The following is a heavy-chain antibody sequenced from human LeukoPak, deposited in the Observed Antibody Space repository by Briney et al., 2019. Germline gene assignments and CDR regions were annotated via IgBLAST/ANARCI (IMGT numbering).Heavy chain of an antibody. J-gene: IGHJ4*02. D-gene: IGHD3-3*02. CDR3: AREWSHFGDY. CDR2: ISPYNGNT. Sequence: ASVKVSCKTSGYTFTNQGIYWVRQAPGQGLEYMGWISPYNGNTNYAQKLQGRVFMTTDTSTNTAYMELRSLRSDDTAVYYCAREWSHFGDYWGQGALVTVSS. CDR1: GYTFTNQG. V-gene: IGHV1-18*01.